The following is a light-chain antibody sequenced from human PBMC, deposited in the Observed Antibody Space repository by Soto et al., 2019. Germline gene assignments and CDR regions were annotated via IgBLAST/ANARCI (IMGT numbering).Light chain of an antibody. CDR1: QTLYNN. CDR3: RQYSDWPLT. Sequence: EIVMTQSPATLSVSPGERATLSCRASQTLYNNLAWYQQKLGQAPRLLIYGASARATDIPARFSGSGSGTEFTLTISGLQSEDCAIYYCRQYSDWPLTFGGGTKVEIK. J-gene: IGKJ4*01. CDR2: GAS. V-gene: IGKV3-15*01.